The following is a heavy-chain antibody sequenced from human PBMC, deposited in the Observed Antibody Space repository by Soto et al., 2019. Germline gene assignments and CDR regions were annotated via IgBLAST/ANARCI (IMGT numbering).Heavy chain of an antibody. CDR1: TFTFSYYY. Sequence: PGGSLRLSCAASTFTFSYYYMIWIRQAPGKGLEWVSYISSSGTDKYDADSVKGRFTISRDNTKNSLYLQMSNLRAEDTALYYCARVYSDAFDIWGQGTMVTVSS. V-gene: IGHV3-11*01. CDR3: ARVYSDAFDI. J-gene: IGHJ3*02. CDR2: ISSSGTDK. D-gene: IGHD2-8*01.